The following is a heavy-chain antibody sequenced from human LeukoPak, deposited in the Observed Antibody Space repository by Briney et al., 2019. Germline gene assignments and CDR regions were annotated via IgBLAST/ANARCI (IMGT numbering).Heavy chain of an antibody. V-gene: IGHV3-23*01. CDR3: AKGQDTYGHPFDY. CDR2: LSGSGASA. J-gene: IGHJ4*02. D-gene: IGHD5-18*01. CDR1: GFTFSPYA. Sequence: HTGGSLRLSCEASGFTFSPYAMTWVRQAPGKGLEWVSSLSGSGASAYYADSVKGRFIISRDNAKNTLDLQMNSLRAEDTAVYYCAKGQDTYGHPFDYWGQGTLVTVSS.